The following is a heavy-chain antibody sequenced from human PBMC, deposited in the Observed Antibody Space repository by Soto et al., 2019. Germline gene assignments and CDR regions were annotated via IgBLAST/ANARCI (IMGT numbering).Heavy chain of an antibody. CDR1: GGSISSYY. V-gene: IGHV4-59*08. D-gene: IGHD2-8*01. J-gene: IGHJ3*02. CDR2: IYYSGST. Sequence: SETLSLTCTVSGGSISSYYWSWIRQPPGKGLGWIGYIYYSGSTNYNPSLKSRVTISVDTSKNQFSLKLSSVTAADTAVYYCARLSLNKADCTNGVCYVPTDDAFDIWGQGTMVTVSS. CDR3: ARLSLNKADCTNGVCYVPTDDAFDI.